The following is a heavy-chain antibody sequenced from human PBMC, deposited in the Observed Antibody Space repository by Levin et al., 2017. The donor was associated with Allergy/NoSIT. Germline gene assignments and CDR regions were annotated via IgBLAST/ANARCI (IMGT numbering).Heavy chain of an antibody. V-gene: IGHV1-18*01. CDR3: ARDLIYYYDSSGYPATWWFDP. CDR1: GYTFTSYG. Sequence: ASVKVSCKASGYTFTSYGISWVRQAPGQGLEWMGWISAYNGNTNYAQKLQGRVTMTTDTSTSTAYMELRSLRSDDTAVYYCARDLIYYYDSSGYPATWWFDPWGQGTLVTVSS. D-gene: IGHD3-22*01. CDR2: ISAYNGNT. J-gene: IGHJ5*02.